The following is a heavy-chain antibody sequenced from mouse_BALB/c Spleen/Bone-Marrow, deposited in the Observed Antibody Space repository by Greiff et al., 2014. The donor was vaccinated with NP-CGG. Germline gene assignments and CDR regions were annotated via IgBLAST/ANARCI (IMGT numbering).Heavy chain of an antibody. V-gene: IGHV5-4*02. J-gene: IGHJ4*01. D-gene: IGHD1-1*02. CDR1: GFTFSDFY. CDR2: ISNGGTYT. Sequence: VQLQQSGGGFVKPGGSLELSCAASGFTFSDFYMFWFRQTPEKRLEWVATISNGGTYTYYPDSVKGRFTISRDNAKNNLHLQMSSLKSEDTAMYYCARSGERYGAMDYWGQGTSVTVTS. CDR3: ARSGERYGAMDY.